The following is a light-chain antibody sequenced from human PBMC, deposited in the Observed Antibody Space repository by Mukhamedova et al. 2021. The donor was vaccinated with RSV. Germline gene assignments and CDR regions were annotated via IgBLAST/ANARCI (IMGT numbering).Light chain of an antibody. V-gene: IGLV3-9*01. CDR1: SIGSRN. CDR3: QVWDLNTAV. Sequence: GGNSIGSRNVHWYHQQSGQAPVLVIYKDNNRPAGIPERFSGSNSGNTATLTISRAQAGDEGDYYCQVWDLNTAVFGGGTKLTVL. J-gene: IGLJ2*01. CDR2: KDN.